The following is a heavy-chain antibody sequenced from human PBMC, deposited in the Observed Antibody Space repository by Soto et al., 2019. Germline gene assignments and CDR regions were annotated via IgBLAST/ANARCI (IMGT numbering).Heavy chain of an antibody. Sequence: GGSLRLSCAASGFTFSSYAMHWFRQAPGKGLEWVAVISYDGSNKYYADSVKGRFTISRDNSKNTLYLQMNSLRAEDTAVYYCARDPLYYYDSSGYSSFDYWGQGTLVTVSS. CDR1: GFTFSSYA. CDR3: ARDPLYYYDSSGYSSFDY. D-gene: IGHD3-22*01. V-gene: IGHV3-30-3*01. J-gene: IGHJ4*02. CDR2: ISYDGSNK.